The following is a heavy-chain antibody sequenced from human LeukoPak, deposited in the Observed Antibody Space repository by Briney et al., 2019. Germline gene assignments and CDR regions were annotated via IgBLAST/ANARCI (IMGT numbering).Heavy chain of an antibody. CDR1: GGSVSSGSYY. CDR3: ARLLRHYYFDL. D-gene: IGHD2-15*01. Sequence: SETLSLTCTVSGGSVSSGSYYWSWIREPAGKGLELIGYIYYSGSTNYIPSLKSRVTISVDTSKNQFSLKLTSVTAADSAVYYCARLLRHYYFDLWGRGTLVTVSS. V-gene: IGHV4-61*01. J-gene: IGHJ2*01. CDR2: IYYSGST.